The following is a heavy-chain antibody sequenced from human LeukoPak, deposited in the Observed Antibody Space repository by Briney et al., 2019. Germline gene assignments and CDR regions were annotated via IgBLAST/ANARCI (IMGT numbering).Heavy chain of an antibody. V-gene: IGHV1-46*01. CDR1: GYTFTSYY. Sequence: ASVKVSCKASGYTFTSYYMHWVRQAPGQGLEWMGIINPSGGSTSYAQKFQGRVTMTRDTSTSTVYMELSSLRSEDTAVYYCAREALYYDFWSGYYGRDYWFDPWGQGTLVTVSS. CDR2: INPSGGST. J-gene: IGHJ5*02. CDR3: AREALYYDFWSGYYGRDYWFDP. D-gene: IGHD3-3*01.